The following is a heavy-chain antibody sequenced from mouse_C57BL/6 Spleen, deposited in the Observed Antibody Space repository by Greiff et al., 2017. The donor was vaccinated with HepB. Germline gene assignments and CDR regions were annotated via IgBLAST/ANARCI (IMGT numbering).Heavy chain of an antibody. CDR3: ARSAYDYDPY. CDR1: GYTFTSYW. J-gene: IGHJ3*01. Sequence: QVQLQQSGAELVRPGSSVKLSCKASGYTFTSYWMDWVKQRPGQGLEWIGNIYPSDSETHYNQQFKDKATLTVDKSSSTAYMQLSSLTSEDSAVYYCARSAYDYDPYWGQGTLVTVSA. V-gene: IGHV1-61*01. CDR2: IYPSDSET. D-gene: IGHD2-4*01.